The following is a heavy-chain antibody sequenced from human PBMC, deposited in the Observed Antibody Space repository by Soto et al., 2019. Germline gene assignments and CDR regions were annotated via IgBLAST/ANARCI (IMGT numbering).Heavy chain of an antibody. V-gene: IGHV3-30*18. CDR3: AKSRDGYNFYYYYGMDV. J-gene: IGHJ6*02. D-gene: IGHD5-12*01. CDR2: ISYDGSNQ. CDR1: GFTFSNYG. Sequence: QVQLVESGGGVVEPGRSLRLSCAVSGFTFSNYGMHWVRQAPGKGLEWVAVISYDGSNQYYGDSVKDRFTIPRDNSKNTLYLQMNSLRAEDTAVYFCAKSRDGYNFYYYYGMDVWGQGTPVTVSS.